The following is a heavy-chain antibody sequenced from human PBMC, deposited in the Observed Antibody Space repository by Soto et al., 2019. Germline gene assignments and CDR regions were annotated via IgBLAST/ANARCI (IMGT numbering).Heavy chain of an antibody. CDR3: AKEIAAARATSYYYYGMDV. Sequence: GESLKISCAASGFTFSSYGMHWVRQAPGKGLEWVAVISYDGSNKYYADSVKGRFTISRDNSKNTLYLQMNSLRAEDTAVYYCAKEIAAARATSYYYYGMDVWGQGTTVTVSS. CDR2: ISYDGSNK. D-gene: IGHD6-13*01. V-gene: IGHV3-30*18. CDR1: GFTFSSYG. J-gene: IGHJ6*02.